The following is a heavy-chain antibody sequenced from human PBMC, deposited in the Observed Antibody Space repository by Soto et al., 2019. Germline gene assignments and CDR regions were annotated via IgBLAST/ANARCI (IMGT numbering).Heavy chain of an antibody. D-gene: IGHD6-25*01. CDR1: GGSISTYY. J-gene: IGHJ5*02. Sequence: PSETLSLTCTVSGGSISTYYWSWIRQPPGKGLEWIGYIYYDGSTSYNPYLRSRVTISVDTSKNQFSQILSSVTSADTAVYYCARDQLSSGLYVWFDPWGQGTLVTVSS. CDR2: IYYDGST. CDR3: ARDQLSSGLYVWFDP. V-gene: IGHV4-59*01.